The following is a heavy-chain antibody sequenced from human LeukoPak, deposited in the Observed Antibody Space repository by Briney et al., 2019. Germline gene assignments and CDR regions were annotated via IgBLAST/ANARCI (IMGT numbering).Heavy chain of an antibody. V-gene: IGHV4-59*08. CDR3: ARLGSWTVGNDY. CDR1: GGSISTYY. CDR2: IYYSGSA. D-gene: IGHD6-13*01. Sequence: SETLSPTCTVSGGSISTYYWSWIRQPPGKGLEWIGYIYYSGSANYNPSLKSRVTISVDTSKNQFSLKLSSVTAADTAVYYCARLGSWTVGNDYWGQGTLVTVSS. J-gene: IGHJ4*02.